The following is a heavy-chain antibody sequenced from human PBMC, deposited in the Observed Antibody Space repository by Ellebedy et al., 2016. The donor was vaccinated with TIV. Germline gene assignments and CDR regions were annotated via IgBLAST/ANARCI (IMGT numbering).Heavy chain of an antibody. V-gene: IGHV1-24*01. Sequence: ASVKVSXXVSGYTLTKLSMHWVRQAPGKGFEWMGGFDPEDGETIYAQKFQGRVTMTEDTSTDTAYMELSSLRSEDTAVYYCATDYGSGPQRSYYYYGMDVWGQGTTVTVSS. CDR3: ATDYGSGPQRSYYYYGMDV. CDR2: FDPEDGET. CDR1: GYTLTKLS. J-gene: IGHJ6*02. D-gene: IGHD3-10*01.